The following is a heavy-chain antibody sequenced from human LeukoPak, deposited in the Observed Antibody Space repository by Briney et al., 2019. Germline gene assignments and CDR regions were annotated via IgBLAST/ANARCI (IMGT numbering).Heavy chain of an antibody. V-gene: IGHV4-34*01. CDR1: GGSFSGYY. Sequence: SETLSLTCAVYGGSFSGYYWSWIRQPPGKGLEWIGEINHSGSTNYNPSHKSRVTISVDTSKNQFSLKLSSVTAADTAVYYCARGGCSGGSCYEDAFDIWGQGTRVTVSS. D-gene: IGHD2-15*01. J-gene: IGHJ3*02. CDR3: ARGGCSGGSCYEDAFDI. CDR2: INHSGST.